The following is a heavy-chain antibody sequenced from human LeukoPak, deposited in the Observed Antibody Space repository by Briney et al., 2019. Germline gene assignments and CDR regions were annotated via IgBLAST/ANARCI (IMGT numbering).Heavy chain of an antibody. CDR3: ARGGYSESSGFYYYGMDD. J-gene: IGHJ6*02. Sequence: ASVKVSCKASGYTFTNSYIHWVRQAPGHGLEWMGIINPSGGDTNYAQQLQGRVTMTRDTSTSTVYMEVSSLRSEDTALYYCARGGYSESSGFYYYGMDDWRQGNTVTVSS. CDR2: INPSGGDT. V-gene: IGHV1-46*04. D-gene: IGHD3-22*01. CDR1: GYTFTNSY.